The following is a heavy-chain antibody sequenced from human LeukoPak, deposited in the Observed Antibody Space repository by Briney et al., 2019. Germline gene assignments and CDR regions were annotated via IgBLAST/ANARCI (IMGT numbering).Heavy chain of an antibody. CDR1: EFSVGSNY. D-gene: IGHD4-11*01. J-gene: IGHJ4*02. Sequence: GGSLRLSCAASEFSVGSNYMTWVRQAPGKGLEWVSLIYSGGSTYYADSVKGRFTISRDDSKNTAYLQMNSLKTEDTAVYYCTRMTTVTTIIDYWGQGTLVTVSS. CDR2: IYSGGST. V-gene: IGHV3-66*01. CDR3: TRMTTVTTIIDY.